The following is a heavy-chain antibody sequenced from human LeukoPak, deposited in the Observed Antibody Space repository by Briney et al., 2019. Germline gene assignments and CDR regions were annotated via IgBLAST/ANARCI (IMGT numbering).Heavy chain of an antibody. CDR1: GFTFRSYA. CDR2: IDSTGDYT. D-gene: IGHD6-6*01. V-gene: IGHV3-23*01. CDR3: VKGLDYSSSQMDS. Sequence: GGSLRLSCAASGFTFRSYAMSWVRQAPGKGLDWVSAIDSTGDYTYHADSVKGRLTISRDNSKNTVYVQMNSLTPEDTAVYYCVKGLDYSSSQMDSWGQGTLVTVSS. J-gene: IGHJ4*02.